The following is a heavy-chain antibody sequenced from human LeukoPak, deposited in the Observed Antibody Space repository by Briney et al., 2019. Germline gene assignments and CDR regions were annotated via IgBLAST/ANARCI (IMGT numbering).Heavy chain of an antibody. CDR3: AKGDGYNPS. J-gene: IGHJ5*02. Sequence: SETLSLTCTVSGVSISGLHWSWIRQPPGKGLGWIAYISSSGSTNYNPSLKSRVTISIETSKNQFSLNLNSMTAADTAIYYCAKGDGYNPSWGQGTLVTVSS. CDR1: GVSISGLH. D-gene: IGHD5-24*01. CDR2: ISSSGST. V-gene: IGHV4-59*11.